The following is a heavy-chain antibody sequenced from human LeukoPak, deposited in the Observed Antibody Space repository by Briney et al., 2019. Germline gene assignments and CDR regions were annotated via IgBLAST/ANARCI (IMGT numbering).Heavy chain of an antibody. J-gene: IGHJ4*02. Sequence: GASVKVSCKASGYTFTGYYMHWVRQAPGQGLEWMGWINPNSGGTNYAQKFQGRVTMTRDTSISTAYMELSRLRSDDTAVYYCARVAVITMIVAVMGYYFDYWGQGTLVTVSS. CDR2: INPNSGGT. V-gene: IGHV1-2*02. CDR3: ARVAVITMIVAVMGYYFDY. CDR1: GYTFTGYY. D-gene: IGHD3-22*01.